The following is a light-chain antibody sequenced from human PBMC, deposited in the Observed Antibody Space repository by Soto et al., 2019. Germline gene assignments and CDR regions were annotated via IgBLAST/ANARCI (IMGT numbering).Light chain of an antibody. CDR3: SSYTSSSTLYV. J-gene: IGLJ1*01. CDR1: SSDVGGYNY. V-gene: IGLV2-14*01. Sequence: QSALTQPASVSGSPGQSITISCTGTSSDVGGYNYVSWYQQHPGKAPKFMIYDVSNRPSGVSNRFSGSKSGNTASLTISGLQAEDEADYYCSSYTSSSTLYVFRTGTKVTVL. CDR2: DVS.